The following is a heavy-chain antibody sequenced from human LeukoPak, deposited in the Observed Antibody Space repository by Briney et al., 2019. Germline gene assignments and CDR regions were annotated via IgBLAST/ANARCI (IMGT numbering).Heavy chain of an antibody. V-gene: IGHV3-74*01. CDR3: ARGQWLVSHWYFDL. CDR2: INSDGSST. J-gene: IGHJ2*01. Sequence: PGGSLRLSCAAAEFTLSTYWMHWVRQPPEKVLVWVACINSDGSSTNYADSVKGRFTISRNNANNTLYLQMNSLRGEDTAVYYCARGQWLVSHWYFDLWGRGTLVTVSS. D-gene: IGHD6-19*01. CDR1: EFTLSTYW.